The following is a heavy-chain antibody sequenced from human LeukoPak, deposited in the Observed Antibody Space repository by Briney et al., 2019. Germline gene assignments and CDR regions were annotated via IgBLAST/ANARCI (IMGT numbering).Heavy chain of an antibody. Sequence: PGGSLRLSCAASGFTFSSYWMSWVRQAPGKGLEWVANIKQDGSEKYYVDSVEGRFTISRDNAKNSLYLQMNSLRAEDTAVYYCARDPLEYYDFWSGYYSGGMDVWGQGTTVTVSS. V-gene: IGHV3-7*01. CDR1: GFTFSSYW. D-gene: IGHD3-3*01. CDR2: IKQDGSEK. CDR3: ARDPLEYYDFWSGYYSGGMDV. J-gene: IGHJ6*02.